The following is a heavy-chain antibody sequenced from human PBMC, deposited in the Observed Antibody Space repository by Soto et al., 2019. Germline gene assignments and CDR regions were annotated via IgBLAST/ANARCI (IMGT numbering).Heavy chain of an antibody. D-gene: IGHD6-19*01. Sequence: EVQLVESGGGLVQPGGSLRLSCAASGFTFSGYWMNWVRQAPGKGLEWVANIKQDGGEKYYVDSVKGRFTTSRDNAKNSRYLQMNNLRAEDTAVYYCARDRWWLVHWGQGTLVTVSS. V-gene: IGHV3-7*01. CDR2: IKQDGGEK. J-gene: IGHJ4*02. CDR3: ARDRWWLVH. CDR1: GFTFSGYW.